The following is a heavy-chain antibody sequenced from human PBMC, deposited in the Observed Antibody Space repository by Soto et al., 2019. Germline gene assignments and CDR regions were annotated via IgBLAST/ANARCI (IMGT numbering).Heavy chain of an antibody. CDR1: GFTFSSYA. CDR2: ISGSGGST. D-gene: IGHD3-10*01. Sequence: GGSLRLSCAASGFTFSSYAMSWFRQAPGKGLEWVSAISGSGGSTYYADSVKGRFTISRDNSKNTLYLQMNSLRAEDTAVYYCAKHGRLWFGESGAYYYYMDVWGKGTTVTVSS. CDR3: AKHGRLWFGESGAYYYYMDV. J-gene: IGHJ6*03. V-gene: IGHV3-23*01.